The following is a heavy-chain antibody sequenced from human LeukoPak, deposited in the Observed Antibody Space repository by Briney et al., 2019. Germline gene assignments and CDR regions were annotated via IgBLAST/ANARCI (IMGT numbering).Heavy chain of an antibody. J-gene: IGHJ4*02. V-gene: IGHV1-2*02. CDR2: FHPNSGGT. CDR1: GYTFTGYY. CDR3: ARWGKYYYDSSGYYY. Sequence: ASVKVSSTASGYTFTGYYMHWVRQAPGQGLEWMGWFHPNSGGTKYAQRFQGRVTVTRDTSISTVYMELSRLRSDDTAVYYCARWGKYYYDSSGYYYWGQGTLVSVSS. D-gene: IGHD3-22*01.